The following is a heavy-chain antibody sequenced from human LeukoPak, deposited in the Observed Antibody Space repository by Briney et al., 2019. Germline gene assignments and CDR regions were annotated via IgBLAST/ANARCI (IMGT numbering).Heavy chain of an antibody. J-gene: IGHJ3*01. Sequence: ASVTVSCKASGYTFTSYAMNWVRQAPGQGLEWMGVIIPAGDSTSYAQKFEDRLTLTRDMSTSTLYLDMRNLRSDDTAVYYCAREGMASAFDVWGQGTVVTVSS. V-gene: IGHV1-46*01. CDR2: IIPAGDST. CDR1: GYTFTSYA. D-gene: IGHD5-24*01. CDR3: AREGMASAFDV.